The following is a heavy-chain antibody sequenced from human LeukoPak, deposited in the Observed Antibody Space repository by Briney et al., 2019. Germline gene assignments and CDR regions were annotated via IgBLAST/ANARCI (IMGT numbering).Heavy chain of an antibody. D-gene: IGHD3-22*01. J-gene: IGHJ3*02. Sequence: SVKVSCKASGGTFSSYAISWVRQAPGQGLGWMGGIIPIFGTANYAQKFQGRVTITADESTSTAYMELSSLRSEDTAVYYCASAHSSGLDIWGQGTMVTVSS. CDR1: GGTFSSYA. CDR3: ASAHSSGLDI. V-gene: IGHV1-69*13. CDR2: IIPIFGTA.